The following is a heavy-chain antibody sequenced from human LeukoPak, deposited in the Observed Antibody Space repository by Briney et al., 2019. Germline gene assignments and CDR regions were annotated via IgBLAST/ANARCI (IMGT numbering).Heavy chain of an antibody. CDR3: ARSYGDYVGLDY. V-gene: IGHV1-69*13. CDR2: IIPIFGTA. Sequence: ASVKVSCKASGHTFTNYGINWVRQAPGQGLEWMGGIIPIFGTANYAQKFQGRVTITADESTSTAYMELSSLRSEDTAVYYCARSYGDYVGLDYWGQGTLVTVSS. J-gene: IGHJ4*02. D-gene: IGHD4-17*01. CDR1: GHTFTNYG.